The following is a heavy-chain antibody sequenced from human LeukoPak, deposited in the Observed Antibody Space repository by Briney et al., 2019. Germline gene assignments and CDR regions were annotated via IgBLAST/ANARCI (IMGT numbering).Heavy chain of an antibody. V-gene: IGHV3-21*01. CDR3: AINLRGWSDP. J-gene: IGHJ5*02. Sequence: GGSLRLSCAASRFTFSSYSMNWVRQAPGKGLEWVSSISSSGSYIYYADSVKGRFTISRDNAKNSLYLQMNSLRAEDTAVYYCAINLRGWSDPWGQGTLVTVSS. CDR1: RFTFSSYS. CDR2: ISSSGSYI.